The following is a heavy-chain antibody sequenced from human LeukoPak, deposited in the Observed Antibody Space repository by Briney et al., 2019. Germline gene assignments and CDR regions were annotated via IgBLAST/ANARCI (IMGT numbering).Heavy chain of an antibody. V-gene: IGHV4-31*03. CDR3: ARGGLGGNCFDP. D-gene: IGHD3/OR15-3a*01. CDR2: IYYSGST. Sequence: PSETLSLPCTVSGGSISSGGYYWTWIRQHPGKGLEWIGYIYYSGSTYYNPSLKSRVTISVDTSKNQFSLKLSSVTAADTAVYYCARGGLGGNCFDPWGQGTLVTVSS. J-gene: IGHJ5*02. CDR1: GGSISSGGYY.